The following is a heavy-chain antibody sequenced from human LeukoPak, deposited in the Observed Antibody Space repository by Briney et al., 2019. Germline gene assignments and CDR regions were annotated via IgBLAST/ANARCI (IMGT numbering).Heavy chain of an antibody. V-gene: IGHV4-4*09. CDR1: GGAISSYY. J-gene: IGHJ5*02. CDR3: ARVDRHGIDP. CDR2: IYTSGST. Sequence: SETLSLTCTGSGGAISSYYWSWIRQPPGKVLEWIGYIYTSGSTNYNPSLKSRVTISVDTSKNQFPLKLSSVTAADTAVYYRARVDRHGIDPWGQGTLVTVSS. D-gene: IGHD3-22*01.